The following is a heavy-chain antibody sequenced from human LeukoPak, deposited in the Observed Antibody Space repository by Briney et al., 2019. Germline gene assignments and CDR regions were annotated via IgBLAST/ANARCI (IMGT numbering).Heavy chain of an antibody. CDR1: RFSFSAYP. V-gene: IGHV3-23*01. CDR3: TRDHITSWQIDF. J-gene: IGHJ4*02. Sequence: GGSLRLSCAASRFSFSAYPMGWVRRAPGRGLEWVSHVRPGDGPTTYAESVKGRFTVSRDNSKNTVSLQMNSLRVEDTAVYYCTRDHITSWQIDFWGRGTMVTVSS. D-gene: IGHD2-2*01. CDR2: VRPGDGPT.